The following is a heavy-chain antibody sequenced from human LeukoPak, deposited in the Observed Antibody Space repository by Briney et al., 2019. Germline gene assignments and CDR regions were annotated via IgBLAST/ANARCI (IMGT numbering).Heavy chain of an antibody. CDR1: GITFNKAW. D-gene: IGHD1-26*01. Sequence: PGGSLRLSCAASGITFNKAWMSWLRQAPGKGLEWVSGISLTGARTYYADSVKGRFTISRDNSMNMLYLQMNSLRDEDTAVYYCANPGSASDSGMSWFDPWGQGTLVIVSS. J-gene: IGHJ5*02. V-gene: IGHV3-23*01. CDR2: ISLTGART. CDR3: ANPGSASDSGMSWFDP.